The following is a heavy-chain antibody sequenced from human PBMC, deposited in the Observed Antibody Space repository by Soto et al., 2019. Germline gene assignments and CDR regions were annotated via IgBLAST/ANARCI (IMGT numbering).Heavy chain of an antibody. Sequence: SETLSLTCTVSGDSVRSRNYYWSWIRQAPGTGLERGGYVYDSVHYDGGRTNYNPSLNSRVTISLDTSKNQLSLHLTSVTAADTAVYYCARESDFWDDAYMRTFDIWGQGTKVTVSS. J-gene: IGHJ3*02. D-gene: IGHD3-3*01. CDR1: GDSVRSRNYY. CDR3: ARESDFWDDAYMRTFDI. V-gene: IGHV4-61*01. CDR2: VYDSVHYDGGRT.